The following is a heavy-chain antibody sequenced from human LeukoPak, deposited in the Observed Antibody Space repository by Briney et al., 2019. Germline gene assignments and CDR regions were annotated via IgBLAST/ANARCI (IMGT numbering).Heavy chain of an antibody. V-gene: IGHV1-8*03. CDR2: MNPNSGNT. D-gene: IGHD3-3*01. J-gene: IGHJ5*02. Sequence: GASVKVSCKASGYTFTSYDINWVRQATGQGLEWMGWMNPNSGNTGYAQKFQGRVTITRNTSISTAYMELSSLRSEHTAVYYCARVSDYDFWSGSYYNWFDPWGQGTLVTVSS. CDR1: GYTFTSYD. CDR3: ARVSDYDFWSGSYYNWFDP.